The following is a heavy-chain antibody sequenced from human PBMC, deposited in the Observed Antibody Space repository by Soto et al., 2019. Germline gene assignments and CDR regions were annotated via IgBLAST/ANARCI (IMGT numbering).Heavy chain of an antibody. V-gene: IGHV3-30-3*01. Sequence: VQLVESGGGVVQPGRSLRLSCAASGFTFSSYAMHWVRQAPGKGLEWVAVISYDGSNKYYADSVKGRFTISRDNSKNTLYLQMNSLRAEDTAVYYCARPRLEDYYGSGSYYPDYWGQGTLVTVSS. J-gene: IGHJ4*02. D-gene: IGHD3-10*01. CDR2: ISYDGSNK. CDR3: ARPRLEDYYGSGSYYPDY. CDR1: GFTFSSYA.